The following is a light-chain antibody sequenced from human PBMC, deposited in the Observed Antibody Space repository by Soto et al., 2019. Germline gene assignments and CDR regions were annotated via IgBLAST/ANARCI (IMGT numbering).Light chain of an antibody. CDR2: GAS. J-gene: IGKJ3*01. V-gene: IGKV3-20*01. Sequence: EIVWTKSPGTRSLSPGERATLSGRASQSVSSSYLAWYQQKPGQAPRLLIYGASSRATGIPDRFSGSGSGTEFTLTISRLEPEDFAVYYCQQYGSSPYTFGPGTKVDI. CDR1: QSVSSSY. CDR3: QQYGSSPYT.